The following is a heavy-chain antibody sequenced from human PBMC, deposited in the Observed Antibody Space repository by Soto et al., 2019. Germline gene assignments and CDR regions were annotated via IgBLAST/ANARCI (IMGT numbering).Heavy chain of an antibody. CDR2: ISGSGGST. CDR3: AKDKDYYDSSGYYHTPYY. J-gene: IGHJ4*02. D-gene: IGHD3-22*01. V-gene: IGHV3-23*01. Sequence: GGSLRLSCAASGFTFSSYAMSWVRQAPGKGLEWVSAISGSGGSTYYADSVKGRFTISRDNSKNTLYLQMNSLRAEDTAVYYCAKDKDYYDSSGYYHTPYYWGQGTLVTVSS. CDR1: GFTFSSYA.